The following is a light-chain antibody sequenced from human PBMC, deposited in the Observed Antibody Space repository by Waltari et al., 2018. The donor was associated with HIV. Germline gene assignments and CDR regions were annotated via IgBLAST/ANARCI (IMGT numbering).Light chain of an antibody. Sequence: QSALTQPPSASGSPEQSVTISCTGTSSAVGAYNFVSWYQPRPGQEPTPIIFEVNKRPSGVPDRFSGSKSVNTASLTVSGLQAEDEADYYCSSFAGTNSHVVFGGGTKLTVL. CDR1: SSAVGAYNF. CDR3: SSFAGTNSHVV. J-gene: IGLJ2*01. V-gene: IGLV2-8*01. CDR2: EVN.